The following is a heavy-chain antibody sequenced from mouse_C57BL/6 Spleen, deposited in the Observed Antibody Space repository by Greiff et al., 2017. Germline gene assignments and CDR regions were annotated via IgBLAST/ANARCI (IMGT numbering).Heavy chain of an antibody. CDR1: GYTFTSYT. CDR3: GSRGYYGRPYAMDD. CDR2: INPSSGYT. Sequence: QVQLQQSGAELARPGASVKMSCKASGYTFTSYTMHWVKQRPGQGLEWIGYINPSSGYTKYNQKFKDKATLTADKSSSTAYLQLSSLTSEDSAVYYWGSRGYYGRPYAMDDWGQGTSVTVSS. J-gene: IGHJ4*01. D-gene: IGHD1-1*01. V-gene: IGHV1-4*01.